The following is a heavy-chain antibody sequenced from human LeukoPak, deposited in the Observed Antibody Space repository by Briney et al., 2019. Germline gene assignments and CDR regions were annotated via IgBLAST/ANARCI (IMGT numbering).Heavy chain of an antibody. CDR2: ST. Sequence: STYYTPSLKSRVTISVDTSKNQFSLKLSSVTAADTAVYYCARSYYDILTGAPRHPDYFDYWGQGTLVTVSS. V-gene: IGHV4-31*02. CDR3: ARSYYDILTGAPRHPDYFDY. D-gene: IGHD3-9*01. J-gene: IGHJ4*02.